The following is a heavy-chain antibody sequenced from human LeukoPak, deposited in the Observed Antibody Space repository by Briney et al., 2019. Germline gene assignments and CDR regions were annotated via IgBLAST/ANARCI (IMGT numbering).Heavy chain of an antibody. CDR3: ARENWYLAD. J-gene: IGHJ4*02. D-gene: IGHD1-1*01. CDR2: INPDGSDK. CDR1: GFTFRNYW. V-gene: IGHV3-74*01. Sequence: GGSLRLSCAAPGFTFRNYWMHWVRQVPGKGLVWVSRINPDGSDKGYADSVKGRFTISRDNAKNTLYLQMNSLRADDTAVYYCARENWYLADWGQGTLVTVS.